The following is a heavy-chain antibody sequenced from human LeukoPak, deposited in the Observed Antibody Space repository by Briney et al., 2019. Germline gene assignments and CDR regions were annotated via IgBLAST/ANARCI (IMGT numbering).Heavy chain of an antibody. J-gene: IGHJ6*02. Sequence: SETLSLTCTVSGGSISSGGYYWSWIRQHPGKGLEWFGYIYYSGSTYYNPSLKSRVTISVDTSKNQFSLKLSSVTAADTAVYYCARGGSGSYYSVYYAVDVWGQGTTVTVS. CDR2: IYYSGST. V-gene: IGHV4-31*03. CDR1: GGSISSGGYY. CDR3: ARGGSGSYYSVYYAVDV. D-gene: IGHD1-26*01.